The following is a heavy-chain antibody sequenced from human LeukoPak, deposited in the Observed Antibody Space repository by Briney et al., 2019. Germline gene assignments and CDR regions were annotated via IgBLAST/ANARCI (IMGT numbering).Heavy chain of an antibody. Sequence: PGGSLRLSCAASGLIFSNYWVTWARQAPGKGLEWLANIKQDGSEKYYVGSVKGRFTISRDNAKKSLYLQMNSLRAEDTAVYYCAAAGMDYWGQGTLVTVSS. V-gene: IGHV3-7*01. D-gene: IGHD6-19*01. CDR2: IKQDGSEK. J-gene: IGHJ4*02. CDR3: AAAGMDY. CDR1: GLIFSNYW.